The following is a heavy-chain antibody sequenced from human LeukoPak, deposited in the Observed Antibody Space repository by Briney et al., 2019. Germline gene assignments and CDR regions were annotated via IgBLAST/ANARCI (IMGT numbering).Heavy chain of an antibody. CDR3: ARDLDWILFDY. V-gene: IGHV3-48*03. J-gene: IGHJ4*02. CDR2: ISSSGTTT. D-gene: IGHD3-9*01. CDR1: GFSFSVYE. Sequence: PGGSLRLSCAASGFSFSVYEIHWVRQAPGKGLEWISDISSSGTTTYYADSVKGRFTISRDNAKNSLYLQMNSLRAEDTAVYYCARDLDWILFDYWGQGTLVTVSS.